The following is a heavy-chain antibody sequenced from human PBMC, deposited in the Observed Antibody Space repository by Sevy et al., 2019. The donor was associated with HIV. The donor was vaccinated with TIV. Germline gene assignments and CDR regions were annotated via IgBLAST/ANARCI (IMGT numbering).Heavy chain of an antibody. CDR2: ISWDGHST. J-gene: IGHJ4*02. V-gene: IGHV3-43*01. D-gene: IGHD3-10*02. Sequence: GGSLRLSCLASGFALDGYTMHWVRQAPGKSLEWVSLISWDGHSTYYADSVKGRFTISRDNSKNSVFLQMDSLSTEDTAFYYCARDFMGPTTFGTQFDYSGQGTLVTVSS. CDR3: ARDFMGPTTFGTQFDY. CDR1: GFALDGYT.